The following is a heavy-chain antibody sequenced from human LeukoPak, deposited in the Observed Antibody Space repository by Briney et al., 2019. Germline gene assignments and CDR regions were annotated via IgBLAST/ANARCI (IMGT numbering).Heavy chain of an antibody. CDR3: ARSRCSDSTSCYYFFFFDS. D-gene: IGHD2-2*01. Sequence: GASVNVSCKASGYTFSAYGITWVRQAPGQGLEWMAWSSGTGYNMEYAQKFQGRVTMTTDTSTSTAYLELRSLRSDDTAVYYCARSRCSDSTSCYYFFFFDSWGQGSLVTVSS. CDR1: GYTFSAYG. J-gene: IGHJ4*02. CDR2: SSGTGYNM. V-gene: IGHV1-18*01.